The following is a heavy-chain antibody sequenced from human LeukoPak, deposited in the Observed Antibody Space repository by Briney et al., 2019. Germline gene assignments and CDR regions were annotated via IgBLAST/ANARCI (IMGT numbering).Heavy chain of an antibody. V-gene: IGHV1-18*01. J-gene: IGHJ4*02. D-gene: IGHD2-15*01. CDR1: GYSLTSYA. CDR3: ARVPSGGPFDY. Sequence: ASVKVSCKASGYSLTSYAMNWVRQAPGQGLEWMGWISAYNGNTNYAQRLQGRITMTTDTSTSTAYMELRSLTSDDTAVYYCARVPSGGPFDYWGQGTLVTVSS. CDR2: ISAYNGNT.